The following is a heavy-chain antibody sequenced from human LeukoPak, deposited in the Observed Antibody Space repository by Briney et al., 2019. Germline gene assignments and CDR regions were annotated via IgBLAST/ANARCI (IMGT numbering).Heavy chain of an antibody. V-gene: IGHV1-2*02. CDR3: ARYGSGSSYYYYMDV. J-gene: IGHJ6*03. Sequence: ASVKVSCKASGYTFTGYYMHWVRQAPGQGLEWMGWINPNSGGTNYAQKFQGRVTMTRDTSISTAYMELSSLRSEDTAVYYCARYGSGSSYYYYMDVWGKGTTVTISS. CDR1: GYTFTGYY. D-gene: IGHD3-10*01. CDR2: INPNSGGT.